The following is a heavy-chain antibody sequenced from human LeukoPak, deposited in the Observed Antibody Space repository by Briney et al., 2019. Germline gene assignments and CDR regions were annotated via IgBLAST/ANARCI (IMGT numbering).Heavy chain of an antibody. CDR3: ARTGSGYSSSWYVNY. J-gene: IGHJ4*02. Sequence: PGRSLRLSCAASGFTFSSYGMHWVRQAPGKGLEWVAVISYDGSNKYYADSVKGRFTISRDNSKNTLYLQMNSLRAEDTAVYYCARTGSGYSSSWYVNYWGQGTLVTVSS. CDR2: ISYDGSNK. CDR1: GFTFSSYG. V-gene: IGHV3-30*03. D-gene: IGHD6-13*01.